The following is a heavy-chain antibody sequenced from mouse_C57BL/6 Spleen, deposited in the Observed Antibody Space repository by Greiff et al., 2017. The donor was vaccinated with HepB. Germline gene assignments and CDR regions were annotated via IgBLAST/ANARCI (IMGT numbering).Heavy chain of an antibody. D-gene: IGHD2-4*01. V-gene: IGHV1-59*01. CDR2: IDPSDSYT. CDR1: GYTFTSYW. CDR3: ARRGYDFLWFAY. J-gene: IGHJ3*01. Sequence: VQLQQPGAELVRPGTSVKLSCKASGYTFTSYWMHWVKQRPGQGLEWIGEIDPSDSYTNYNQKFKGKATLTVDTSSSTAYMQLSSLTSEDSAVYYCARRGYDFLWFAYWGQGTLVTVSA.